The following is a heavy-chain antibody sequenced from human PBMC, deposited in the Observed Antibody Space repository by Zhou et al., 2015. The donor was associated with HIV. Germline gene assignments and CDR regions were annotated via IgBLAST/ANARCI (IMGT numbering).Heavy chain of an antibody. Sequence: QVQLVQSGAEVKKPGSSVKVSCKASGGTFSSYAISWVRQAPGQGLEWMGGIIPIFGTANYAQKFQGRVTITADESTSTAYMELSSLRSEDTAVYYCARVKLTGYCSSTSCYAGSSYYYYMDVWGKGTTVTVSS. J-gene: IGHJ6*03. D-gene: IGHD2-2*01. CDR1: GGTFSSYA. CDR2: IIPIFGTA. CDR3: ARVKLTGYCSSTSCYAGSSYYYYMDV. V-gene: IGHV1-69*01.